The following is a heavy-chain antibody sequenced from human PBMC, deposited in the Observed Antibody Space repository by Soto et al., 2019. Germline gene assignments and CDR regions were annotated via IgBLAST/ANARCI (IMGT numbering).Heavy chain of an antibody. CDR1: GFTFSSYG. CDR3: AKAGGSGSYYNKINYYYYYYMDV. D-gene: IGHD3-10*01. CDR2: ISYDGSNK. Sequence: PGGSLRLSCAASGFTFSSYGMHWVRQAPGKGLEWVAVISYDGSNKYYADSVKGRFTISRDNSKNTLYLQMNSLRAEDTAVYYCAKAGGSGSYYNKINYYYYYYMDVWGKGTKVTVSS. V-gene: IGHV3-30*18. J-gene: IGHJ6*03.